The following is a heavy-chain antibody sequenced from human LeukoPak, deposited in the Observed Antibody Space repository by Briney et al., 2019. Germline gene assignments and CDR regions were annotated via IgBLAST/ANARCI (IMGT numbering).Heavy chain of an antibody. CDR1: GFTVSSNY. CDR2: IYGGGST. CDR3: ATSGYYYDSSGYSLLPFDY. D-gene: IGHD3-22*01. Sequence: PGGSLRLSCAASGFTVSSNYMSWVRQAPGKGLEWVSVIYGGGSTYYADSVRGRFTISRDNSKNTLYLQMNSLRAEDTAVYYCATSGYYYDSSGYSLLPFDYWGQGILVTVSS. J-gene: IGHJ4*02. V-gene: IGHV3-53*01.